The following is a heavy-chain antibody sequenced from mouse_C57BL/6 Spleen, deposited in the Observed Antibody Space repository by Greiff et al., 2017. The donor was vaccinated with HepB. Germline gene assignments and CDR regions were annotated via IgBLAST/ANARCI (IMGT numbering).Heavy chain of an antibody. V-gene: IGHV1-52*01. CDR2: IDPSDSET. Sequence: QVQLQQSGAELVRPGSSVKLSCKASGYTFTSYWMHWVKQRPIQGLEWIGNIDPSDSETHYNQKFKDKATLTVDKSSSTAYMQLSSLTSEDSAVYYCARGGYDGYYFDYWGQGTTLTVSS. D-gene: IGHD2-3*01. CDR3: ARGGYDGYYFDY. J-gene: IGHJ2*01. CDR1: GYTFTSYW.